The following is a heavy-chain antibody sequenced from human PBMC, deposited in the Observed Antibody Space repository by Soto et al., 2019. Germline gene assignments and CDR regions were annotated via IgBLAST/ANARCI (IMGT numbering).Heavy chain of an antibody. CDR1: GGTFSSYA. J-gene: IGHJ6*02. D-gene: IGHD5-12*01. CDR2: IIPIFGTA. CDR3: ARIRRRWLRNYYYYYGMDV. V-gene: IGHV1-69*13. Sequence: ASVKVSCKASGGTFSSYAISWVRQAPGQGLEWMGGIIPIFGTANYAQKFQGRVTITADESTSTAYMELSSLRSEDTAVYYCARIRRRWLRNYYYYYGMDVWGQGTTVTVSS.